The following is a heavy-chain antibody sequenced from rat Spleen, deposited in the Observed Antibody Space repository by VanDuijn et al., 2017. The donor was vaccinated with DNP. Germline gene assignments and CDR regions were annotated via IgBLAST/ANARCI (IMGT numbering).Heavy chain of an antibody. J-gene: IGHJ4*01. V-gene: IGHV5-7*01. D-gene: IGHD1-12*01. CDR3: ARHRTIMPYYYVMDA. Sequence: EVLLVESDGGLVQPGRSLKLSCAVSGFTFSDYYMAWVRQAPAKGLEWVATISYNGGTPYYRDSVKGRFTISRDNAQSTLYLQTDSLRSEDTATYYCARHRTIMPYYYVMDAWGQGASVTVSS. CDR2: ISYNGGTP. CDR1: GFTFSDYY.